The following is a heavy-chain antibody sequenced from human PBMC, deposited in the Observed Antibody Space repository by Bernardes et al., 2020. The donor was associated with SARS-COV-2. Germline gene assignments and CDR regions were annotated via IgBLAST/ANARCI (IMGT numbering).Heavy chain of an antibody. Sequence: SETLSLTCTVSGGSISSSSYYWGWIRQPPGKGLEWIGSIYYSGSTYYNPSLKSRVTISVDTSKNQFSLKLSSVTAADTAVYYCARANRLLWFGELINYFDYWGQGTLVTVSS. V-gene: IGHV4-39*01. CDR2: IYYSGST. D-gene: IGHD3-10*01. CDR3: ARANRLLWFGELINYFDY. CDR1: GGSISSSSYY. J-gene: IGHJ4*02.